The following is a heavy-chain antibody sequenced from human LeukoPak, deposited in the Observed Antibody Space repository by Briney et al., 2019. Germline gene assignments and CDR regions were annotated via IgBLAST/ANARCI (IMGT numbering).Heavy chain of an antibody. Sequence: GGSLRLSCAASGFTFSSYSMNWVRQAPGKGLEWVAVISYDGSNKYYADSVKGRFTISRDNSKNTLYLQMNSLRAEDTAVYYCARDAYSSTKVRPYYFDYWGQGTLVTVSS. CDR2: ISYDGSNK. J-gene: IGHJ4*02. V-gene: IGHV3-30*03. CDR1: GFTFSSYS. CDR3: ARDAYSSTKVRPYYFDY. D-gene: IGHD6-13*01.